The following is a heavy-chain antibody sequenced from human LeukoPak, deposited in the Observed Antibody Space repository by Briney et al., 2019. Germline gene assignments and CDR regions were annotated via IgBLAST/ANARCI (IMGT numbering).Heavy chain of an antibody. CDR1: GYSISSGYY. D-gene: IGHD4-11*01. CDR3: ARTSKSLTDY. J-gene: IGHJ4*02. CDR2: IYHSGST. Sequence: PSETLSLICAVSGYSISSGYYWGWIRQPPGKGLEWIGSIYHSGSTYYNPSLKSRVTISVDTSKNQFSLKLSSVTAADTAVYYCARTSKSLTDYWGQGTLVTVSS. V-gene: IGHV4-38-2*01.